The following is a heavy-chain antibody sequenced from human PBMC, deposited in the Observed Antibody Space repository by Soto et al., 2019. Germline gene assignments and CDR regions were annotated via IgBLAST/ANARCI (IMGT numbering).Heavy chain of an antibody. Sequence: GGSLRLSCAASGFTFSSYGMHWVRQAPGKGLEWVAVISYDGSNKYYADSVKGRFTISRDNSKNTLYLQMNSLRAEDTAVYYCASSSGDTQDYYYGMDVWGQGTTVTVS. CDR3: ASSSGDTQDYYYGMDV. V-gene: IGHV3-30*03. CDR1: GFTFSSYG. D-gene: IGHD6-6*01. J-gene: IGHJ6*02. CDR2: ISYDGSNK.